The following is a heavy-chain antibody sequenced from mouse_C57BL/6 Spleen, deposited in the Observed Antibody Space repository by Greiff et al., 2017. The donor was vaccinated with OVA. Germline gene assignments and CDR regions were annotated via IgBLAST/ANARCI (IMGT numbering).Heavy chain of an antibody. Sequence: EVKLMESGGGLVKPGGSLKLSCAASGFTFSDYGMHWVRQAPEKGLEWVAYISSGSSTIYYADTVKGRFTISRDNAKNTLFLQMTSLRSEDTAMYYCAKGTPLGDHYWGQGTTLTVSS. J-gene: IGHJ2*01. CDR1: GFTFSDYG. D-gene: IGHD2-14*01. CDR3: AKGTPLGDHY. CDR2: ISSGSSTI. V-gene: IGHV5-17*01.